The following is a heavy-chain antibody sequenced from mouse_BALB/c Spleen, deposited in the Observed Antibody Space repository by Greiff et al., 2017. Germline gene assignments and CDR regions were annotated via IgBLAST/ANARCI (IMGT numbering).Heavy chain of an antibody. D-gene: IGHD2-3*01. CDR3: ARHDDYFDY. Sequence: EVKLVESGGGLVKPGGSLKLSCAASGFTFSSYYMSWVRQTPEKRLELVADINSNGGSTYYPDTVKGRFTISRDNAKNTLYLQLSRLKSEDTAFYCSARHDDYFDYWGQGTTLTVSS. J-gene: IGHJ2*01. CDR1: GFTFSSYY. CDR2: INSNGGST. V-gene: IGHV5-6-2*01.